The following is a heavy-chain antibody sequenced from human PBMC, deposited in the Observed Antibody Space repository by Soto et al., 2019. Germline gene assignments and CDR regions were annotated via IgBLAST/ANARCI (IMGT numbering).Heavy chain of an antibody. CDR3: AGATYYDFWSGYLVPGEVFGMDV. V-gene: IGHV1-46*01. D-gene: IGHD3-3*01. Sequence: ASVKVSCKASGYTFTSYYMHWVRQAPGQGLEWMGIINPSGGSTSYAQKFQGRVTMTRDTSTSTVYMELSSLRSEDTAVYYCAGATYYDFWSGYLVPGEVFGMDVWGQGTTVNVSS. CDR1: GYTFTSYY. J-gene: IGHJ6*02. CDR2: INPSGGST.